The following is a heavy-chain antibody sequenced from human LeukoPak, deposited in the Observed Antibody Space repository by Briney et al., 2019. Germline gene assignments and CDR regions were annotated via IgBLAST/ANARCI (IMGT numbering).Heavy chain of an antibody. V-gene: IGHV3-48*04. J-gene: IGHJ4*02. CDR1: GFIFRIYG. D-gene: IGHD5-18*01. Sequence: PGGSLRLSCAASGFIFRIYGMHWVRQAPGKGLEWVSYISSSGSTIYYSDSVKGRFTISRDNAKNSLYLQMNSLRAEDTAVYYCARVGYSYGLDYFDYWGQGNLVTVSS. CDR3: ARVGYSYGLDYFDY. CDR2: ISSSGSTI.